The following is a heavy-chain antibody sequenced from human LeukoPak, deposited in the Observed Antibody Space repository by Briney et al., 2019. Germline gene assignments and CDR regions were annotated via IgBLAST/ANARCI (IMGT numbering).Heavy chain of an antibody. V-gene: IGHV4-34*01. CDR1: GGSFSGYY. D-gene: IGHD3-22*01. J-gene: IGHJ3*02. CDR2: INHSGST. Sequence: SETLSLTCAVYGGSFSGYYWSWIRQPPGKGLEWIGEINHSGSTNYNPSLKSRVTISVDTSKNQFSLKLSSVTAADTAVYYCARYITPYDSSVYSKKNAFDIWGQGTMVTVSS. CDR3: ARYITPYDSSVYSKKNAFDI.